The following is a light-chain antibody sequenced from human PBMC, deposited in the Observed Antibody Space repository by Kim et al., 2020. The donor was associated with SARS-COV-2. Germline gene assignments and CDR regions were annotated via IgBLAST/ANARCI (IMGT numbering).Light chain of an antibody. Sequence: QLVLTQSPSASASLGASVKLTCTLSSGHSSYAIAWHQQQPEKGPRYLMKLNSDGSHNKGDGIPDRFSGSSSGAERYLTISSLQSEDEADYYCQTWDTGIRVFGGGTQLIVL. CDR3: QTWDTGIRV. V-gene: IGLV4-69*01. CDR1: SGHSSYA. J-gene: IGLJ3*02. CDR2: LNSDGSH.